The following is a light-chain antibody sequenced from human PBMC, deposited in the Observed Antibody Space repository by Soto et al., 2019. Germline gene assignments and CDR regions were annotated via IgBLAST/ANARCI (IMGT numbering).Light chain of an antibody. V-gene: IGKV3-15*01. J-gene: IGKJ4*01. CDR1: QSVSSN. CDR3: QQYNGWPLT. Sequence: EIVMTQSPATLSVSPGERATLSCRASQSVSSNVAWFQRKPGQAPRLLIYGASTRLTGIPVRFSGSGSGTEFILTISSLQSEDFAVYYCQQYNGWPLTFGGGPKVDIK. CDR2: GAS.